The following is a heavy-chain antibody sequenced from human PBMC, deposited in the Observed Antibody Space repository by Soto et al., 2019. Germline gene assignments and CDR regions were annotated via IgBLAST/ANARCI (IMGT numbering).Heavy chain of an antibody. CDR3: GRHPERIAQIGWFDP. CDR1: GGSFSGYY. D-gene: IGHD6-13*01. J-gene: IGHJ5*02. V-gene: IGHV4-34*01. Sequence: SETLSLTCAVYGGSFSGYYWSWIRQPPGKGLEWIGEINHSGSTNYNPSLKSRVTISVDTSKNQFSLKLSSVTAEDTAVYYCGRHPERIAQIGWFDPWGQGTLVTVSS. CDR2: INHSGST.